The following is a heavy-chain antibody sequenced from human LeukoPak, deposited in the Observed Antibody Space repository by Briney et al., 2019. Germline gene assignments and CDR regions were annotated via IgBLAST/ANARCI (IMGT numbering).Heavy chain of an antibody. CDR1: GGSISSGDYY. V-gene: IGHV4-30-4*02. Sequence: PSETLSLTCTVSGGSISSGDYYWSWIRQPPGKGLEWIGYIYYSGSTYYNPSLKSRVTISVDTSKNQFSLKLSSVTAADTAVYYCARDSGEGYFDYWGQGTLVTVSS. CDR3: ARDSGEGYFDY. CDR2: IYYSGST. J-gene: IGHJ4*02. D-gene: IGHD1-26*01.